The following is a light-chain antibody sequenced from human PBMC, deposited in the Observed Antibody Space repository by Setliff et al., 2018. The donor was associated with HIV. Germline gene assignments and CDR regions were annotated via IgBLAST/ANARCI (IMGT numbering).Light chain of an antibody. V-gene: IGLV2-14*01. Sequence: QSALTQPDYVSGSPGQSITISCTGTSSDVGGYNYVSWYQQHPGKAPKLIIYEVRNRPPGVSNRFSGSKSGNTASLTISGLQTEDEGEYYCSSYAITNTLPFGTGTKVT. CDR3: SSYAITNTLP. J-gene: IGLJ1*01. CDR2: EVR. CDR1: SSDVGGYNY.